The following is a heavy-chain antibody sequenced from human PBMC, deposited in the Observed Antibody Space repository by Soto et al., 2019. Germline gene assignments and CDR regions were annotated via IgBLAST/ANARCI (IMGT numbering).Heavy chain of an antibody. D-gene: IGHD6-13*01. CDR2: ISGSGSVT. CDR3: AKGGVAAARGYFDH. J-gene: IGHJ4*02. CDR1: GFNVRSAG. V-gene: IGHV3-23*01. Sequence: PGGSLRLSCAASGFNVRSAGLSWVRQARGKGLEWVSDISGSGSVTNYADSVKGRFTISRDNSNNTLTLQMDSLRAEDTAVYYCAKGGVAAARGYFDHWGQGTRVTVSS.